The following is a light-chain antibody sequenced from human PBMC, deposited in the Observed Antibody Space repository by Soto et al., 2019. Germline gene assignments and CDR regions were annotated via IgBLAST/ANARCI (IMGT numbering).Light chain of an antibody. Sequence: QSALTQPASVSGSPGQSITISCTGTSSDVGRYNYVSWYQQYPGKAPKLMIYDVSGRPSGVSDRFSGSKSGNTASLTISGLQAEDEADYYCNSYTGTSARYVFGTGTKDTDL. V-gene: IGLV2-14*03. CDR1: SSDVGRYNY. CDR2: DVS. CDR3: NSYTGTSARYV. J-gene: IGLJ1*01.